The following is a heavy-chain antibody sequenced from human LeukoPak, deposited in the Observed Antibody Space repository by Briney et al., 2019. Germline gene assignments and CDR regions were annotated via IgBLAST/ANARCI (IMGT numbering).Heavy chain of an antibody. CDR2: IYYSGST. Sequence: PSETLSLTCTVSGGSISSSSYYWGWIRQPPGKGLEWIGSIYYSGSTYYNPSLKSRVTISVDTSKNQFSLKLSSMTAADTAVYYCARWEGGGYWGQGTLVTVSS. D-gene: IGHD1-26*01. J-gene: IGHJ4*02. CDR1: GGSISSSSYY. CDR3: ARWEGGGY. V-gene: IGHV4-39*01.